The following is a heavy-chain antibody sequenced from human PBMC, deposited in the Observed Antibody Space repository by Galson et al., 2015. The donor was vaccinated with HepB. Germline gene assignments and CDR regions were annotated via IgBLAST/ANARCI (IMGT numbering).Heavy chain of an antibody. D-gene: IGHD6-13*01. CDR2: LTPIFGPP. CDR3: AREGIAAPTTPVDY. V-gene: IGHV1-69*01. CDR1: GGPFSTYA. Sequence: SVPFSFPASGGPFSTYAISWVRQAPGQGLEWMGLLTPIFGPPPYAQKFPGRVTITADDSPRTAYMELSSLRAEAPAVYSWAREGIAAPTTPVDYWGQGTQVTVSS. J-gene: IGHJ4*02.